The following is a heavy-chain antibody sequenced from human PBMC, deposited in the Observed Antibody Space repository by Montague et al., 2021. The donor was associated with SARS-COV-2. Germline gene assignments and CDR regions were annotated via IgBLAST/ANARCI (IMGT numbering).Heavy chain of an antibody. CDR1: GFTFSSYA. CDR2: ISSTGGST. D-gene: IGHD3-10*01. J-gene: IGHJ5*02. V-gene: IGHV3-23*01. CDR3: AKGFTYYFASGGYQNYFDP. Sequence: SLRLSCAASGFTFSSYAMIWVRQAPGKGLEWVSTISSTGGSTYYADSXXGRFIISRDNSRNTVYMQMNNLRAEDTAVYYCAKGFTYYFASGGYQNYFDPWGQGTLVSVSS.